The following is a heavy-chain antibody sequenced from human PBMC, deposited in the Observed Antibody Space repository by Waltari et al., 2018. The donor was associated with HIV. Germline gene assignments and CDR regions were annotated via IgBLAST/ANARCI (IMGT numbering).Heavy chain of an antibody. J-gene: IGHJ6*02. CDR2: IYRGGSR. CDR1: GFTISSNY. Sequence: EVQLVASGGGLIEPGGSLRVSCAASGFTISSNYMSWVRQAPGKGLGGVSVIYRGGSRYYADSVKGRFIISRDNSKNTVSLHMNSLRAEDTAVYYCARDPRSSGYYGMDVWGQGIKVTVSS. V-gene: IGHV3-53*01. CDR3: ARDPRSSGYYGMDV. D-gene: IGHD1-26*01.